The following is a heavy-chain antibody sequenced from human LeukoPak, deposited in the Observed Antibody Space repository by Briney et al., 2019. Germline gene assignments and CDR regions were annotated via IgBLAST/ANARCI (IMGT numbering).Heavy chain of an antibody. Sequence: ASVKVSCKASGYTFTSYDINWVRQATGQGLEWMGWMNPNSGNTGYAQKFQGGVTMTRNTPISTAYMELSSLRSEDTAVYYCARPTRRITIFGVVIPTHAFDIWGQGTMVTVSS. J-gene: IGHJ3*02. CDR2: MNPNSGNT. D-gene: IGHD3-3*01. V-gene: IGHV1-8*01. CDR1: GYTFTSYD. CDR3: ARPTRRITIFGVVIPTHAFDI.